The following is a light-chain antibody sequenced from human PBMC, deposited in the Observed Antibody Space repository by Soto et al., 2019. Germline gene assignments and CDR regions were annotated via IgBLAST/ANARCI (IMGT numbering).Light chain of an antibody. CDR2: DAS. Sequence: EIVCTQSPATLSLSPGERATLSCRASQSVSSYLAWYQQKTGQAPRILIYDASNRATGIPARFSGSVSGTDFNLTISRLETEDFAVYYCQQRSNCTITFGQGTRLEI. V-gene: IGKV3-11*01. CDR1: QSVSSY. CDR3: QQRSNCTIT. J-gene: IGKJ5*01.